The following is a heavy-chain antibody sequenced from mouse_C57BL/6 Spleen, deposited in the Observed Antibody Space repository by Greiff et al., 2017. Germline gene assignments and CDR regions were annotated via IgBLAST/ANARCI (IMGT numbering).Heavy chain of an antibody. CDR2: IYPRDGST. J-gene: IGHJ1*03. V-gene: IGHV1-85*01. D-gene: IGHD1-1*01. CDR1: GYTFTSYD. CDR3: SYYYGSSYEWYFDV. Sequence: VQLQQSGPELVKPGASVKLSCKASGYTFTSYDINWVKQRPGQGLEWIGWIYPRDGSTKYNEKFKGKATLTVDTSSSTAYMELHSLTSEDSAVYFCSYYYGSSYEWYFDVWGTGTTVTVSS.